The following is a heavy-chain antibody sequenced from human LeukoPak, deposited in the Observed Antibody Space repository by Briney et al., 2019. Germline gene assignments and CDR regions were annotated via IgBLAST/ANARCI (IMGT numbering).Heavy chain of an antibody. CDR1: GFTFDDYA. Sequence: PGGSLRLSCAASGFTFDDYAMHWVRQAPGKGLEWVSGINWIGDRIGYADSVKGRFTISRDNAKKSLYLQMNSLRTEDTAVYYCARGEGELLPPGVYYYYMDVWGKGTTVTVSS. CDR2: INWIGDRI. J-gene: IGHJ6*03. CDR3: ARGEGELLPPGVYYYYMDV. D-gene: IGHD1-26*01. V-gene: IGHV3-9*01.